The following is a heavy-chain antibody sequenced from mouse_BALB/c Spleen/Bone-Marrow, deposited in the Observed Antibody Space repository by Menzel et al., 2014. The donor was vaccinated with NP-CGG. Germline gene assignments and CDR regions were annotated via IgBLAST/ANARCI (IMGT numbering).Heavy chain of an antibody. Sequence: QVHLQQSGADMVRPGASLKLSCKASGYSFTSYCMHWVKQRPGQGLEWIGMIHLSDRESKLNQKFKDKVTLTLHKSSNTAYMQHSSPTSKDASVYYCTRYELTSRAFAYWGQGTLVTVSS. CDR2: IHLSDRES. V-gene: IGHV1-74*01. J-gene: IGHJ3*01. CDR3: TRYELTSRAFAY. CDR1: GYSFTSYC. D-gene: IGHD3-3*01.